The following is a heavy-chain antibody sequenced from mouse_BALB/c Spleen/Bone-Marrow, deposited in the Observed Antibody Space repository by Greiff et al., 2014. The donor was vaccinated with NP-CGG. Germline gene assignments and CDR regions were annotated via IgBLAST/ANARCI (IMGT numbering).Heavy chain of an antibody. CDR3: ARHYYGSSHFAY. D-gene: IGHD1-1*01. V-gene: IGHV1-9*01. CDR2: ILPGSGST. CDR1: GYTFSSYW. Sequence: QVQLQQPGAELMKPGASVKISCKATGYTFSSYWIEWVKQRPGHGLEWIGEILPGSGSTNYNEKFKGKATFTADTSSNTAYMQLISLTSEYSAVYYCARHYYGSSHFAYWGQGTLVTVSA. J-gene: IGHJ3*01.